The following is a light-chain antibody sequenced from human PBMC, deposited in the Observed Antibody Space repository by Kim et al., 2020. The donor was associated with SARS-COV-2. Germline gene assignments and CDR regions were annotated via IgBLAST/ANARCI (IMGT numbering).Light chain of an antibody. CDR1: QNLSSTY. V-gene: IGKV3-20*01. CDR3: QQYGSSPT. J-gene: IGKJ5*01. Sequence: LSPGERATLSCRASQNLSSTYLAWYQQKPGQAPRLVIYGASSRATGIPDRFSGSGSGTDFTLTISRLEPEDFAVFYCQQYGSSPTFGQGTRLEIK. CDR2: GAS.